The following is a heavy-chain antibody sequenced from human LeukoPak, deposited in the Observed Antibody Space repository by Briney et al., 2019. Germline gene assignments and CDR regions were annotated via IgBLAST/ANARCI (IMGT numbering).Heavy chain of an antibody. CDR3: ATDRGYSSSWYVIDY. CDR1: GGTFSSYA. V-gene: IGHV1-69*06. J-gene: IGHJ4*02. CDR2: IIPIFGTA. Sequence: SVKVSCKASGGTFSSYAISWVRQAPGQGLEWMGGIIPIFGTANYAQKFQGRVTMTEDTSTDTAYMELSSLRSEDTSVYYCATDRGYSSSWYVIDYWGQGTLVTVSS. D-gene: IGHD6-13*01.